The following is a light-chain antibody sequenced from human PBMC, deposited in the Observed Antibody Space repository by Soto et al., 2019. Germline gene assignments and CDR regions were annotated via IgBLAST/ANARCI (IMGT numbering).Light chain of an antibody. Sequence: DIVMTQSPATLSVSPGERATLSCRASQSVSSDLAWYQHKPGQAPRLLIYGASSRATGIPVRFSGSGSGTEFTLTISSLQSDDVAVYYCRHYKNSPLTFGGGTKVDIK. CDR2: GAS. CDR3: RHYKNSPLT. V-gene: IGKV3-15*01. J-gene: IGKJ4*01. CDR1: QSVSSD.